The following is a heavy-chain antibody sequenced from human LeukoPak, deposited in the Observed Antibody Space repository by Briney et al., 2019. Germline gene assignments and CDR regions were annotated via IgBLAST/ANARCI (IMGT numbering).Heavy chain of an antibody. CDR2: IYHSGST. J-gene: IGHJ5*02. CDR3: ASGLEGPVFDP. V-gene: IGHV4-38-2*02. Sequence: SETLSLTCTVSGYSISSGYYWGWIRQPPGKGLEWIGSIYHSGSTYYNPSLKSRVTISVDTSKDQFSLKLSSVTAADTAVYYCASGLEGPVFDPWGQGTLVTVSS. CDR1: GYSISSGYY. D-gene: IGHD1-1*01.